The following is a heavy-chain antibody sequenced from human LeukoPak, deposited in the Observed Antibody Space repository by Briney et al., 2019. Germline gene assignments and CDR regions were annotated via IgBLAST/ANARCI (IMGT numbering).Heavy chain of an antibody. CDR3: AKVKSFGYWFFDL. V-gene: IGHV5-51*01. CDR1: GYRFSTSW. D-gene: IGHD3-16*01. CDR2: IYICDSDP. J-gene: IGHJ2*01. Sequence: GESLKISCQGSGYRFSTSWIAWVRQAPGKGLEWVGSIYICDSDPRYSPSFQGHVTMSADKSVNTASLQWNSLQGSDTGIYYCAKVKSFGYWFFDLWGRGTLVSVSS.